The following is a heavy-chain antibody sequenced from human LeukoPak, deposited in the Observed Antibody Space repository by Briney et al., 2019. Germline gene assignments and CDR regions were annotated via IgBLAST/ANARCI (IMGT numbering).Heavy chain of an antibody. CDR3: AKAGGGYNYGYSDY. Sequence: GGSLGLSCAASGFTFDDYAMHWVRQAPGKGLEWVSGISWNSGSIGYADSVKGRFTISRDNAKNSLCLQMNSLRAEDTALYYCAKAGGGYNYGYSDYWGQGTLVTVSS. CDR1: GFTFDDYA. J-gene: IGHJ4*02. V-gene: IGHV3-9*01. D-gene: IGHD5-24*01. CDR2: ISWNSGSI.